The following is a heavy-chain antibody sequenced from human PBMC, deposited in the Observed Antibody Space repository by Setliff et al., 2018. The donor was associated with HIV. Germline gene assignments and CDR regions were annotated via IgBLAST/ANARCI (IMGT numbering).Heavy chain of an antibody. J-gene: IGHJ3*02. V-gene: IGHV1-18*01. CDR1: GYTFNNYG. Sequence: RASVKVSCKASGYTFNNYGVMWVRQAPGQGLEWMGWISGYGNRKYAQKFEGRLTVTTDTSTSTAYMELRTLRSDDTAVYFCASGRGIYGSGALEAYDIWGQGTMFTVSS. CDR2: ISGYGNR. D-gene: IGHD3-10*01. CDR3: ASGRGIYGSGALEAYDI.